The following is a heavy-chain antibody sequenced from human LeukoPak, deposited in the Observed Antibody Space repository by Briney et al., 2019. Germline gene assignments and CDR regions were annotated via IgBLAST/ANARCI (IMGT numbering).Heavy chain of an antibody. V-gene: IGHV3-13*01. CDR2: IGISGDT. CDR1: GFTFSRYD. J-gene: IGHJ2*01. Sequence: PGGSLRLSCAASGFTFSRYDVHWVRQTPGKGLEWVSGIGISGDTYYPDSVKGRFTISREDAKNSLYLQMNSLRAGDTAVYYCARPGPNYWYFDLWGRGTLVTVSS. CDR3: ARPGPNYWYFDL.